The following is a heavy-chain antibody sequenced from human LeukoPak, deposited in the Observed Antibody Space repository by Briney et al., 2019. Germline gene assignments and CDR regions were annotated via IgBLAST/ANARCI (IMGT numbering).Heavy chain of an antibody. CDR3: ARGYCTNGVCYIGPFDY. D-gene: IGHD2-8*01. Sequence: SETLSLTCTVSGGSISSYYWSWIRQPPGKGLXXXXXXYYSGSTNYNPSLKSRVTISVDTSKNQFSLKLSSVTAADTAVYYCARGYCTNGVCYIGPFDYWGQGTLVTVSS. CDR1: GGSISSYY. V-gene: IGHV4-59*01. J-gene: IGHJ4*02. CDR2: XYYSGST.